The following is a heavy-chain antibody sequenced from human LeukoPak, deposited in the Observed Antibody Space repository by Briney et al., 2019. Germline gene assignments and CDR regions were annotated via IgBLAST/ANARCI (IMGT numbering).Heavy chain of an antibody. CDR2: ISDSGGTT. Sequence: GGSLRLSCAASGFTFRNYSMNWVRQAPGKGLEWVSGISDSGGTTDYVDSVKGRFAISRDNSNNTLYLQMNSLRAEDTAVYYCAKARSGSSSSCYNYWGQGTLVTVSS. J-gene: IGHJ4*02. D-gene: IGHD2-2*02. CDR3: AKARSGSSSSCYNY. V-gene: IGHV3-23*01. CDR1: GFTFRNYS.